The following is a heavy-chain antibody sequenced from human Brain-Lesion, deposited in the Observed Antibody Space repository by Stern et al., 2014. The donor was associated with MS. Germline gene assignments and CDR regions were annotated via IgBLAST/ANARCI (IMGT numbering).Heavy chain of an antibody. J-gene: IGHJ4*02. CDR3: ARTGDDFGDYSLSY. Sequence: QVQLQESGPGLVKPSETLSLTCTVSGGSINTNNYYWGWIRQPPGKGLEWIGNIYSSGSTFYSPSLKSRVTMSVDTSKNHFALKLSSVTAADTAVYYCARTGDDFGDYSLSYWGQGTLVTVSS. CDR2: IYSSGST. D-gene: IGHD4-17*01. CDR1: GGSINTNNYY. V-gene: IGHV4-39*01.